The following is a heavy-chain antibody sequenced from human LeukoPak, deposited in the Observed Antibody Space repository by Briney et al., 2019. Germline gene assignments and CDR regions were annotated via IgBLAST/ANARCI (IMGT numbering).Heavy chain of an antibody. CDR1: GFIFSSHG. V-gene: IGHV3-23*01. CDR3: ATSFGPVIAAAGTGAD. CDR2: ISPSGDAT. J-gene: IGHJ4*02. D-gene: IGHD6-13*01. Sequence: GGSLRLSCAASGFIFSSHGMNWVRQAPGKGLEWVSGISPSGDATFYADSVKGRLTISRDNSKNTVYLQMNSLRAEDTAVYYCATSFGPVIAAAGTGADWGQGALVTVSS.